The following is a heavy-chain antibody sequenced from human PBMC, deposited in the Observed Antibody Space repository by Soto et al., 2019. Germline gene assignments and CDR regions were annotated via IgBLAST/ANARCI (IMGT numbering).Heavy chain of an antibody. V-gene: IGHV3-23*01. Sequence: GGSLRLSCAASGFTFSSYAMSWVRQAPGKGLEWVSAISGSGGSTYYADSVKGRFTISRDNSKNTLYLEMNSLRAEDTAVYYCAKMAQLVPKLLWFGELPYPFDYWGQGTLVTVAS. CDR2: ISGSGGST. CDR1: GFTFSSYA. J-gene: IGHJ4*02. D-gene: IGHD3-10*01. CDR3: AKMAQLVPKLLWFGELPYPFDY.